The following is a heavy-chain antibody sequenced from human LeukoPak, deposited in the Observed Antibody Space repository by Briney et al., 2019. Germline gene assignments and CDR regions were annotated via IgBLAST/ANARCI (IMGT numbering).Heavy chain of an antibody. CDR1: GGPFSGYY. J-gene: IGHJ4*02. CDR2: INHSGST. CDR3: ATSLYYYGSGSYYERYYFDY. V-gene: IGHV4-34*01. Sequence: SETLSLTCAVYGGPFSGYYWSWIRQPPGKGLEWIGEINHSGSTNYNPSLKSRVTISVDTSKNQFSLKLSSVTAADTAVYYCATSLYYYGSGSYYERYYFDYWGQGTLVTVSS. D-gene: IGHD3-10*01.